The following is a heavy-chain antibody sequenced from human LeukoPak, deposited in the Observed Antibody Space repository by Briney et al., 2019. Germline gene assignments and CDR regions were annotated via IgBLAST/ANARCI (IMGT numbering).Heavy chain of an antibody. V-gene: IGHV4-4*02. CDR1: GFTFSSYAM. CDR2: IYHSGST. CDR3: AILTTVTSNFDY. J-gene: IGHJ4*02. Sequence: PGGSLRLSCAASGFTFSSYAMSWVRQAPGKGLEWIGEIYHSGSTNYNPSLKSRVTISVDKSKNQFSLKLSSVTAADTAVYYCAILTTVTSNFDYWGQGTLVTVSS. D-gene: IGHD4-17*01.